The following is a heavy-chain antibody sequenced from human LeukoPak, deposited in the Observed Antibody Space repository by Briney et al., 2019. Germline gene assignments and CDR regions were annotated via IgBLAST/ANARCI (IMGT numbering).Heavy chain of an antibody. Sequence: ASVKVSCKASGYTFTSYAMNWVRQAPGQGLEWMGWINTNTGNPTYAQGFTGRFVFSVDTSVSTAYLQISSLKAEDTAVYYCARVGHCTNGVCPFDYWGQGTLVTVSS. CDR1: GYTFTSYA. J-gene: IGHJ4*02. V-gene: IGHV7-4-1*02. CDR3: ARVGHCTNGVCPFDY. CDR2: INTNTGNP. D-gene: IGHD2-8*01.